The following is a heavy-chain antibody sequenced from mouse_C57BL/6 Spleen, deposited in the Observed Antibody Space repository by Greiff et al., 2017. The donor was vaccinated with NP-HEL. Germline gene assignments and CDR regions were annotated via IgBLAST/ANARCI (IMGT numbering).Heavy chain of an antibody. CDR3: ASNDGYYPFDY. D-gene: IGHD2-3*01. CDR1: GYSFTGYY. Sequence: EVQLQQSGPELVKPGASVKISCKASGYSFTGYYMNWVKQSPEKSLEWIGEINPSTGGTTYNQKFKDKATLTVDKSSSTAYMQLKSLTSADSAVYYCASNDGYYPFDYWGQGTTLTVSS. CDR2: INPSTGGT. V-gene: IGHV1-42*01. J-gene: IGHJ2*01.